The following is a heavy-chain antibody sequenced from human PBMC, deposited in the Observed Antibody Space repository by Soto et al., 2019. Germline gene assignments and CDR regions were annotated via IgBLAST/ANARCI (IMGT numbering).Heavy chain of an antibody. Sequence: GASVKVSCKASGYTFTSYDINWVRQATGQGLEWMGWMNPNSGNTGYAQKFQGRVTMTRNTSISTAYMELSSLRSEDTAVYYCASCNGYSSGWYYFDYWGQGILVTVSS. D-gene: IGHD6-19*01. CDR1: GYTFTSYD. CDR3: ASCNGYSSGWYYFDY. CDR2: MNPNSGNT. V-gene: IGHV1-8*01. J-gene: IGHJ4*02.